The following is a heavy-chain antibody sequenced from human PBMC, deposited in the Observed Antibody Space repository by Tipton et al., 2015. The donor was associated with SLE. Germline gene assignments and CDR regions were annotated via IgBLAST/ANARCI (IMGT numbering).Heavy chain of an antibody. CDR3: AKDRGFRESFYGMDV. D-gene: IGHD3-10*01. CDR2: IYSGGST. V-gene: IGHV3-23*03. J-gene: IGHJ6*02. CDR1: GFTFSSYA. Sequence: SLRLSCAASGFTFSSYAMSWVRRAPGKGLEWVSVIYSGGSTYYADSVKGRFTISRDNSKNTLYLQMNSLRAEDTAVYYCAKDRGFRESFYGMDVWGQGTTVTVSS.